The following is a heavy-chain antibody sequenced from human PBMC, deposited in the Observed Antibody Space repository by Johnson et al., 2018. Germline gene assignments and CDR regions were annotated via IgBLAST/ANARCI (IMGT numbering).Heavy chain of an antibody. J-gene: IGHJ6*02. CDR1: GFTFSSYG. CDR3: AILYGSGSFYYFGMDV. V-gene: IGHV3-30*03. Sequence: VQLLETGGGVVQPGRSLRLSCAASGFTFSSYGMHWVRQAPGKGLEWVAFISYDGRKKYYADSVKSRFTISRDNSKNTRYLQMTSLRAGDTAVYYCAILYGSGSFYYFGMDVWGQGTTVTGSS. CDR2: ISYDGRKK. D-gene: IGHD3-10*01.